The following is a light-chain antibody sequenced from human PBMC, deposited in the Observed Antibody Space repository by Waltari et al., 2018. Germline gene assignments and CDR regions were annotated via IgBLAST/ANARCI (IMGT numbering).Light chain of an antibody. CDR1: NSNIGISS. Sequence: QSVLTQPPSLSAAPGQKVTISCSGSNSNIGISSVSWYQQVPGRAPKVLIYDDDKVRSGVPYRFSGSKSGTSATLAIAGLQTGDEADYYCGTSDTSLGRWVFGGGTKLTVL. J-gene: IGLJ3*02. CDR3: GTSDTSLGRWV. V-gene: IGLV1-51*01. CDR2: DDD.